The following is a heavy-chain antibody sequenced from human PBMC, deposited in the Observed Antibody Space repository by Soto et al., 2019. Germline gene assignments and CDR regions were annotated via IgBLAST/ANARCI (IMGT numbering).Heavy chain of an antibody. J-gene: IGHJ4*02. CDR2: VSGSGGTT. D-gene: IGHD3-22*01. Sequence: GGSLRLSCAASGFTFNTYAMSWVRQAPGKGLEWVSYVSGSGGTTDYAESVKGRFTISRDNSKNTLYLQMNSLRAEDTAIYYCAKERQYYDSSGYPISQFDYWGQGTLVTVSS. CDR1: GFTFNTYA. V-gene: IGHV3-23*01. CDR3: AKERQYYDSSGYPISQFDY.